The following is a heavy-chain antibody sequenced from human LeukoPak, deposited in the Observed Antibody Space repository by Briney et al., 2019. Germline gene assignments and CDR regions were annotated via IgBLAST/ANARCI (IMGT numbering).Heavy chain of an antibody. J-gene: IGHJ4*02. V-gene: IGHV4-39*01. CDR2: IYYSGST. CDR1: GGSISSSSYY. CDR3: ARSVLTTNRHFDY. D-gene: IGHD1-14*01. Sequence: SETLSLTCTVSGGSISSSSYYWGWIRQPPGKGLEWIGSIYYSGSTYYNPSLKSRVTISVDTSKNQFSLKLSSVTAADTAVYYCARSVLTTNRHFDYWGQGTLVTISS.